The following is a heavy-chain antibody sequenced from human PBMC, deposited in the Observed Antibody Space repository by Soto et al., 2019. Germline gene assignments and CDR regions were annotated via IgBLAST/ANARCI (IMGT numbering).Heavy chain of an antibody. CDR2: VYHDGST. J-gene: IGHJ4*02. Sequence: PSETLSLTCTVSGDSITYYYWSWIRQPPGKGLEWIGYVYHDGSTNYNPSLESRVTMSIDTSKNQFSLKPSSVIAADTAVYYCVSYDRQSGRYSLDYWGQGTLVTVSS. CDR1: GDSITYYY. V-gene: IGHV4-59*01. CDR3: VSYDRQSGRYSLDY. D-gene: IGHD3-10*01.